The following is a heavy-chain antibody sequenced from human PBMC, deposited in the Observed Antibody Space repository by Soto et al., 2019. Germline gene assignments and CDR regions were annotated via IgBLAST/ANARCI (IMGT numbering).Heavy chain of an antibody. J-gene: IGHJ4*02. CDR2: IYYSGST. CDR1: GGSVSSGSYY. Sequence: QVQMQESGPGLVNPSETLSLTCTVSGGSVSSGSYYWSWIRQPPGKGLEWIGYIYYSGSTNYNPSLKSRVTISVDTSKNQFSLKLSSVTAADTAVYYCARVGSGWYVDYWGQGTLVTVSS. D-gene: IGHD6-19*01. CDR3: ARVGSGWYVDY. V-gene: IGHV4-61*01.